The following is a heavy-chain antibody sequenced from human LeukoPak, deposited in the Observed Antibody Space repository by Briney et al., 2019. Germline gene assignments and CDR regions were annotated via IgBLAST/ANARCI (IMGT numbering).Heavy chain of an antibody. Sequence: GGSLRLSCAASGFTFSSYAMSWVRQAPGKGLEWVSAISGSGGSTYYADSVKGRFTISRDNSKDTLYLQMNSLRAEDTAVYYCAKDLTVTTREFDYWGQGTLVTVSS. CDR3: AKDLTVTTREFDY. V-gene: IGHV3-23*01. CDR1: GFTFSSYA. J-gene: IGHJ4*02. CDR2: ISGSGGST. D-gene: IGHD4-17*01.